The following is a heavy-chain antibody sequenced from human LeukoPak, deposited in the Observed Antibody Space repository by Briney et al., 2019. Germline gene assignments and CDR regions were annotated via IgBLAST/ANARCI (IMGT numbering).Heavy chain of an antibody. CDR2: ISYDGSNK. J-gene: IGHJ4*02. V-gene: IGHV3-30-3*01. CDR1: GFTFSSYA. CDR3: ARDDVDPYSSSVSFDY. D-gene: IGHD6-13*01. Sequence: RAGGSLRLSCAASGFTFSSYAMHWVGQAPGKGLEWVAVISYDGSNKYYADSVKGRYTISRDNSKNTLYLQMNSLRAEDTAVYYCARDDVDPYSSSVSFDYWGQGTLVTVSS.